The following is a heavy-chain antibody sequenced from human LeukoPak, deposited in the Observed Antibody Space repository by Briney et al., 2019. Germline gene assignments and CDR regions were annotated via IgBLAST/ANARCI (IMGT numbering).Heavy chain of an antibody. CDR3: VEDSSGYGGSGY. CDR2: INPYNGNT. D-gene: IGHD3-22*01. Sequence: ASVKVSCKASGYTFTTYDITWVRQAPGQGLEWMGWINPYNGNTNYAQKLQGRVTMTRDTSISTAYMELSRLRSDDTAVYYCVEDSSGYGGSGYWGQGTLVTVSS. CDR1: GYTFTTYD. J-gene: IGHJ4*02. V-gene: IGHV1-18*01.